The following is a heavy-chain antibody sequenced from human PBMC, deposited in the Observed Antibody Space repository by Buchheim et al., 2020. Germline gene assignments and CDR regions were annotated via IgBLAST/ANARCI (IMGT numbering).Heavy chain of an antibody. CDR1: GDSISSSGYS. V-gene: IGHV4-30-2*01. D-gene: IGHD3-9*01. CDR3: VRGSGDLLTD. CDR2: IYHSGST. Sequence: QLQLQESGSGLVKPSQTLSLTCAVSGDSISSSGYSWTWIRQPPGGGLEWIGYIYHSGSTYYNPSLKSPLHLSVDRSKNQFSLQLTSVTAADTAVYYCVRGSGDLLTDWGQGTL. J-gene: IGHJ4*02.